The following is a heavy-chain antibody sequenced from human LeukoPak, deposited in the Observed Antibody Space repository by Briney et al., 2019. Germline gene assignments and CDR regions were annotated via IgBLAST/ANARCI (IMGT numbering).Heavy chain of an antibody. Sequence: GGSLRLSCAASGFTFSSYWMHWVRQAPGKGLVLVSRINIDGDSTSYADSVKGRFTISRDNAKNTLYLQMNSLRAEDTAVYYCARDFPIFGVVRVYYYMDVWGKGTTVTVSS. D-gene: IGHD3-3*01. J-gene: IGHJ6*03. V-gene: IGHV3-74*01. CDR1: GFTFSSYW. CDR2: INIDGDST. CDR3: ARDFPIFGVVRVYYYMDV.